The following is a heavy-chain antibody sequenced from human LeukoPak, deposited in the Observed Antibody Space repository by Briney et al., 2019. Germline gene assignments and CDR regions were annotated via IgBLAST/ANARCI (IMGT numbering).Heavy chain of an antibody. V-gene: IGHV3-53*05. D-gene: IGHD6-19*01. CDR2: IYSGGST. CDR3: AKDRGWYDY. J-gene: IGHJ4*02. CDR1: GFTVSSDY. Sequence: PGGSLRLSCAASGFTVSSDYMTWVRQAPGKGLEWVSVIYSGGSTYYADSVKGRFTISRDNSKNSLYLQMNSLRTEDTALYHCAKDRGWYDYWGQGTLVTVSS.